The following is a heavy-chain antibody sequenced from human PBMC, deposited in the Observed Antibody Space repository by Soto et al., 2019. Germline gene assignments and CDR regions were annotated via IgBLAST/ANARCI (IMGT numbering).Heavy chain of an antibody. CDR1: GGTFSSYA. J-gene: IGHJ3*01. Sequence: SVKVSCKASGGTFSSYAISWVRQAPGQGLEWMGGIIPIFGTANYAQKFQGRVTITADESTSTAYMELSSLRSEDTAVYYCAGGEVGRGNFSEAPPRPYLDSWGQGKMFTASS. CDR2: IIPIFGTA. CDR3: AGGEVGRGNFSEAPPRPYLDS. V-gene: IGHV1-69*13. D-gene: IGHD3-3*01.